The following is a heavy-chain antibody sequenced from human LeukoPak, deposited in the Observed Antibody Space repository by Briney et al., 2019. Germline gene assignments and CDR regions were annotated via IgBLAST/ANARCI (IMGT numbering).Heavy chain of an antibody. J-gene: IGHJ3*02. CDR3: ARFGLGKHIEVAGIPFDI. D-gene: IGHD6-19*01. V-gene: IGHV1-18*01. CDR1: GGTFRSYA. Sequence: ASVKVSCKASGGTFRSYALSWVRQAPGQGLEWMGWISAYNGNTNYAQKLQGRVTMTTDTSTSTAYMELRSLRSDDTAVYYCARFGLGKHIEVAGIPFDIWGQGTMVTVSS. CDR2: ISAYNGNT.